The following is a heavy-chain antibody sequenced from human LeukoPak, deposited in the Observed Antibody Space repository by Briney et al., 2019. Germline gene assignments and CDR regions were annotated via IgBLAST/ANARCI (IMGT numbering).Heavy chain of an antibody. CDR3: AGSDLTQDYWDY. CDR2: IYSSGYT. V-gene: IGHV4-39*07. Sequence: SETLSLACNVSGGSITTSSYYWGWIRQPPGKGLEWIARIYSSGYTYYNPSLKSRGTISVDTSKNQFSLKLTSVTAADTAVYYCAGSDLTQDYWDYWGQGTLVKVSS. CDR1: GGSITTSSYY. J-gene: IGHJ4*02. D-gene: IGHD1-26*01.